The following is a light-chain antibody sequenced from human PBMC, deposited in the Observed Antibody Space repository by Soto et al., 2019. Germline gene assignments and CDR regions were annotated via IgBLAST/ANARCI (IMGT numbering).Light chain of an antibody. V-gene: IGKV1-5*03. CDR2: KAS. CDR3: QHYNSYSEA. CDR1: QTISSW. J-gene: IGKJ1*01. Sequence: DIQMTQSPSTLSGSVGDRVTFTCRASQTISSWLAWYQQKPGKAPKLLIYKASTLKSGVPSRFSGSGSGTEFTLTISSLQPDDFATYYYQHYNSYSEAFGQGTKVELK.